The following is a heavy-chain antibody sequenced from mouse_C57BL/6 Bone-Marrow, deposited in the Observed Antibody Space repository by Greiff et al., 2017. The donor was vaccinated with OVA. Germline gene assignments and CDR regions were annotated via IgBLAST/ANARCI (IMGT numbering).Heavy chain of an antibody. CDR2: IDPANGNT. Sequence: LVESVAELVRPGASVKLSCTASGFNIKNTYMHWVKQRPEQGLEWIGRIDPANGNTKYAPKFQGKATITADTSSNTAYLQLSSLTSVDTAIYSCSRAYLFSYYAMDYWGQGTSVTVSS. CDR3: SRAYLFSYYAMDY. D-gene: IGHD5-5*01. J-gene: IGHJ4*01. CDR1: GFNIKNTY. V-gene: IGHV14-3*01.